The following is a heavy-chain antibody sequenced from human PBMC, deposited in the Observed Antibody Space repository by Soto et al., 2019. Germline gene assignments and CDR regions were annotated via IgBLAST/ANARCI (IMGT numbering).Heavy chain of an antibody. CDR1: GGSISSGGYY. J-gene: IGHJ6*02. Sequence: SETLSLTCTVSGGSISSGGYYWSWIRQHPGKGLEWIGYIYYSGSTYYNPSLKSRVTISVDTSKNQFSLKLSSVTAADTAVYYCARGRTIFRYYYYYYGMDVWGQGTTVTVSS. D-gene: IGHD3-3*01. CDR2: IYYSGST. V-gene: IGHV4-31*03. CDR3: ARGRTIFRYYYYYYGMDV.